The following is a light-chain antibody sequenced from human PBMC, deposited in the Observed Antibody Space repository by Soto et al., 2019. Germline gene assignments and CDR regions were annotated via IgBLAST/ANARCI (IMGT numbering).Light chain of an antibody. CDR3: QQHAGSPWT. CDR2: DTS. Sequence: EIVLTQSPGTLSLSPGERAPLSCRARQSVSSSYLVWYQQKPGQAPRLLIYDTSSRATGIPDRFSGSGSGTDFTLTISRLEPEDFAVYYCQQHAGSPWTFGQGTKVDIK. V-gene: IGKV3-20*01. CDR1: QSVSSSY. J-gene: IGKJ1*01.